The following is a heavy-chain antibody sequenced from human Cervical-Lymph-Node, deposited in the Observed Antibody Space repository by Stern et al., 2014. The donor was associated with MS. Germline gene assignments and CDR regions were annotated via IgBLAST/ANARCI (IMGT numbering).Heavy chain of an antibody. Sequence: VHLVESGGGVVPPGRSLRLSCAASGFVFRRYELHWVRQAPGTGLEFVSIISNDVRDKYYTDSVKGLFTVSRDNSNNTVDLEMNSLRLEDTSVYYCAKGGSGSYLDWGHGSLVTVSS. D-gene: IGHD1-26*01. J-gene: IGHJ4*01. CDR2: ISNDVRDK. CDR3: AKGGSGSYLD. CDR1: GFVFRRYE. V-gene: IGHV3-30*04.